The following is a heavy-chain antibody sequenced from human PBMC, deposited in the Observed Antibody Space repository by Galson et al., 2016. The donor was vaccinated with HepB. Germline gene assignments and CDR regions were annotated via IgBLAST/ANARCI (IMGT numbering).Heavy chain of an antibody. Sequence: SLRLSCAASGFSVSSNYMSWVRQAPGKGLEWVSVIYSGGNTYYADSAKGRFTISRDNSKNTLYLQMNSLRVQDTAVYYCARERGGLHSWSYGTPYYYFYYMDVWGKGTRSPSP. CDR2: IYSGGNT. CDR3: ARERGGLHSWSYGTPYYYFYYMDV. CDR1: GFSVSSNY. J-gene: IGHJ6*03. V-gene: IGHV3-53*01. D-gene: IGHD1-26*01.